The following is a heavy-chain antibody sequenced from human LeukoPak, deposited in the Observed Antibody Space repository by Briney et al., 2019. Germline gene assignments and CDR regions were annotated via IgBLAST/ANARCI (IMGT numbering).Heavy chain of an antibody. D-gene: IGHD2-8*02. Sequence: SETLSLTCAVYGGSFSGYYWSWIRQPPGKGLEWIGEINHSGSTNYNPSLKSRVTISVDTSKNQFSLKLSSVTAADTAVYYCARAGVLGPRYYYYMDVWGKGTTVTVSS. V-gene: IGHV4-34*01. CDR1: GGSFSGYY. CDR3: ARAGVLGPRYYYYMDV. CDR2: INHSGST. J-gene: IGHJ6*03.